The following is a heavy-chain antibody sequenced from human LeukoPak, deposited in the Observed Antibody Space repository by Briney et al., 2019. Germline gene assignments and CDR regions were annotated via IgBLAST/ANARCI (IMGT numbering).Heavy chain of an antibody. J-gene: IGHJ5*02. CDR2: ISGSGDGT. CDR3: ARDAGNSGYGCDL. CDR1: GFTFSNYA. V-gene: IGHV3-23*01. D-gene: IGHD5-12*01. Sequence: GGSLRLSCAASGFTFSNYAMSWVRQAPGKGLEWVSAISGSGDGTYYADSVKGRFTISRDNVRNSLYLQMNSLRAEDTAMYYCARDAGNSGYGCDLWGQGTLVTVSS.